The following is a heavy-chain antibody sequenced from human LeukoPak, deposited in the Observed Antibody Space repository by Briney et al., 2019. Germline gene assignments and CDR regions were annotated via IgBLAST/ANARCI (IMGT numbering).Heavy chain of an antibody. V-gene: IGHV1-18*01. J-gene: IGHJ5*02. CDR2: ISAYNGNT. Sequence: ASVKVSCKASGYTFTSYGISWVRQAPGQGLEWMGWISAYNGNTNYAQKLQGRVTITRNTSISTAYMELSSLRSEDTAVYYCARGNIVVVPAARANWFDPWGQGTLVTVSS. D-gene: IGHD2-2*01. CDR3: ARGNIVVVPAARANWFDP. CDR1: GYTFTSYG.